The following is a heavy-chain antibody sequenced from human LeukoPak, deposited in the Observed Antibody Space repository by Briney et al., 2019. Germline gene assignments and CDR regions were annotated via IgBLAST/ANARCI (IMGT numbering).Heavy chain of an antibody. CDR2: INHSGST. CDR3: ARGSGYCTNGVCSLYYFDY. D-gene: IGHD2-8*01. J-gene: IGHJ4*02. CDR1: GFTFSSYA. V-gene: IGHV4-34*01. Sequence: GSLRLSCAASGFTFSSYAMSWIRQPPGKGLEWIGEINHSGSTNYNPSLKSRVTISVDTSKNQFSLKLSSVTAADTAVYYCARGSGYCTNGVCSLYYFDYWGQGTLVTVSS.